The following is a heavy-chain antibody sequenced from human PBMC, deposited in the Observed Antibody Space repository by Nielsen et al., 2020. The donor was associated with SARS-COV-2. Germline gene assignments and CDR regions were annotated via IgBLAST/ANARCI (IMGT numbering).Heavy chain of an antibody. CDR2: IIPIFGTA. Sequence: SVKVSCKASGGTFSSYAISWVRQAPGQGLEWMGGIIPIFGTANYAQKFQGRVTITADESTSTAYMELSSLRSEDTAVYYCARGSRLGANEDSRFDYWGQGTLVTVSS. D-gene: IGHD6-6*01. V-gene: IGHV1-69*13. J-gene: IGHJ4*02. CDR3: ARGSRLGANEDSRFDY. CDR1: GGTFSSYA.